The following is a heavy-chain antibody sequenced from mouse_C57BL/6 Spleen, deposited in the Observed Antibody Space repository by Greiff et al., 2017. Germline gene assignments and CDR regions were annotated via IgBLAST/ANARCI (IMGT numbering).Heavy chain of an antibody. Sequence: VQLQQPGAELVMPGASVKLSCKASGYTFTSYWMHWVKQRPGQGLEWIGEIDPSDSYTNYNQKFKGKSTLTVDKSSSTAYMQLSSLTSEDSAVYYCARTGYCYGSSYVFAYWGQGTLVTVSA. V-gene: IGHV1-69*01. J-gene: IGHJ3*01. CDR3: ARTGYCYGSSYVFAY. CDR1: GYTFTSYW. D-gene: IGHD1-1*01. CDR2: IDPSDSYT.